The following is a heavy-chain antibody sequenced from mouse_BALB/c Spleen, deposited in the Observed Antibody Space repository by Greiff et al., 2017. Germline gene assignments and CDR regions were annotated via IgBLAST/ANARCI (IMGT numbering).Heavy chain of an antibody. J-gene: IGHJ3*01. CDR2: ISSGGST. CDR3: AREETVAY. CDR1: GFTFSSYA. V-gene: IGHV5-6-5*01. Sequence: EVKVEESGGGLVKPGGSLKLSCAASGFTFSSYAMSWVRQTPEKRLEWVASISSGGSTYYPDSVKGRFTISRDNARNILYLQMSSLRSEDTAMYYCAREETVAYWGQGTLVTVSA. D-gene: IGHD1-1*01.